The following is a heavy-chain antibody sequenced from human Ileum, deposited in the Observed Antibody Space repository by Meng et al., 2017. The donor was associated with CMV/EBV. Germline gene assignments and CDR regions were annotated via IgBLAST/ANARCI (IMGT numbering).Heavy chain of an antibody. D-gene: IGHD1-26*01. J-gene: IGHJ3*02. CDR2: INPNSGGT. Sequence: ASVKVSCKASGYSFTGYYIHWVRQAPGQGLEWMGSINPNSGGTKYAQKFQGRVTLTRDTSISTVYMELSSLKTDDTAVYYCARRQWDLRNALDIWGQGTEVTVSS. CDR1: GYSFTGYY. CDR3: ARRQWDLRNALDI. V-gene: IGHV1-2*02.